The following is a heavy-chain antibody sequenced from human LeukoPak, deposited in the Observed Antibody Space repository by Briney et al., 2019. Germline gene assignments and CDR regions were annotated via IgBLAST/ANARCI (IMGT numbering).Heavy chain of an antibody. D-gene: IGHD6-13*01. J-gene: IGHJ4*02. CDR2: IYWSDDK. CDR1: GFSLTTSGVA. V-gene: IGHV2-5*01. CDR3: VHRQMGSSWYSFDY. Sequence: SGPALVNPTQTLTLTCTFYGFSLTTSGVAVSWIRQSPGNALGWITLIYWSDDKRYSPSLKSRRTVSKATPKNQVVLTMTNMDPVDTATYYCVHRQMGSSWYSFDYWGQGILVTVSS.